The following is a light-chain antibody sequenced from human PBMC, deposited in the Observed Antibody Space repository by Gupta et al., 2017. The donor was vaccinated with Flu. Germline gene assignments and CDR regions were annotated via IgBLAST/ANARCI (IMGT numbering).Light chain of an antibody. CDR3: QHRDSTPFI. V-gene: IGKV1-39*01. Sequence: DIQMTQSPSSLSASVGDRVTITCRASQSISSYLNWYQQKPGKAPKLLIYAASRLQSGVPSRFSGSGSGTDFTLTISRLQPEDFATYYCQHRDSTPFIFGQGTKLDIK. CDR1: QSISSY. CDR2: AAS. J-gene: IGKJ2*01.